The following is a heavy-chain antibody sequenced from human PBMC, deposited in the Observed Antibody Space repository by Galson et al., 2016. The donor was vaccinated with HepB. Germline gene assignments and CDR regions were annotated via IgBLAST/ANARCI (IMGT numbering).Heavy chain of an antibody. V-gene: IGHV3-23*01. CDR3: AKDRHYWSAIDY. D-gene: IGHD3-3*02. Sequence: SLRLSCAASGFSFFSSYDMSWVRQAPGKGLEWVSVIRGTDSNAYYADSVKGRFSISRDNSKNTLYLQMNSLRAEDTAVYYCAKDRHYWSAIDYWGQGSLVTVSS. CDR2: IRGTDSNA. CDR1: GFSFFSSYD. J-gene: IGHJ4*02.